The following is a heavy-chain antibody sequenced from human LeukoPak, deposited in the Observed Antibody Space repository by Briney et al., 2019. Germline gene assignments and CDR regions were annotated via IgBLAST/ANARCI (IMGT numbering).Heavy chain of an antibody. J-gene: IGHJ5*02. D-gene: IGHD1-1*01. Sequence: SETLSLTCTVSGGSISSSSYYWGWIRQPPGKGLEWIGTIYYSGSTYYNPSLKSRVTISVDTSKNQFSLKLTSVTAADTAVYYCARPVPSRLGWFDPWGQGTLVTVSS. CDR3: ARPVPSRLGWFDP. V-gene: IGHV4-39*01. CDR1: GGSISSSSYY. CDR2: IYYSGST.